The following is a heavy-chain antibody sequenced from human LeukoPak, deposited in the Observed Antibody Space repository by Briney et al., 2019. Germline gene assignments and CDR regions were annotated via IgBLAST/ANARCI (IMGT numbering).Heavy chain of an antibody. CDR3: ARRGIAATGVAEYFQQ. D-gene: IGHD6-13*01. V-gene: IGHV5-51*01. CDR2: IYPGDSAT. J-gene: IGHJ1*01. Sequence: GESLKISCKGSGYSFTSYWIGWVRQMPGRGLEWMGFIYPGDSATRHSPSFQGQVTISADKSISTAYLQWSSLKASDTAMYYCARRGIAATGVAEYFQQWGQGTLVTVSS. CDR1: GYSFTSYW.